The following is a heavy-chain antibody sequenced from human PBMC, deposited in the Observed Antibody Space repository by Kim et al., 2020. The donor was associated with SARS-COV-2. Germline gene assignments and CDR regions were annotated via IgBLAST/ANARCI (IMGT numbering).Heavy chain of an antibody. CDR2: INPNSGGT. Sequence: ASVKVSCKASGYTFTGYYMHWVRQAPGQGLEWMGRINPNSGGTNYAQKFQGGVTMTRDTSISTAYMELSSLRSDDTGVYYCARGGPHGPYYYGLDVWGQGTTVTVSS. J-gene: IGHJ6*02. CDR3: ARGGPHGPYYYGLDV. CDR1: GYTFTGYY. V-gene: IGHV1-2*05. D-gene: IGHD3-10*01.